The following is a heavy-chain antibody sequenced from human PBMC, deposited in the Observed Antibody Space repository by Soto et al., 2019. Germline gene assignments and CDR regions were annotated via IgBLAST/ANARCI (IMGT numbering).Heavy chain of an antibody. CDR2: IVVGSGNT. Sequence: ASVKVSCKASGFTFTSSAMQWVRQARGQRLEWIGWIVVGSGNTNYAQKFQERVTITRDMSTSTAYMELSSLRSEDTAVYYCAAAAYCGGDCLPDYWGQGTLVTVSS. V-gene: IGHV1-58*02. J-gene: IGHJ4*02. CDR1: GFTFTSSA. CDR3: AAAAYCGGDCLPDY. D-gene: IGHD2-21*02.